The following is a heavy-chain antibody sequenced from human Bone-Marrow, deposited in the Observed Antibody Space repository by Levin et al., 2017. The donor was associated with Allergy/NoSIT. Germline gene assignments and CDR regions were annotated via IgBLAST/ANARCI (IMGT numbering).Heavy chain of an antibody. CDR1: GASISRYY. CDR2: IHYSGSA. D-gene: IGHD3-16*01. J-gene: IGHJ4*02. Sequence: PSETLSLTCNVSGASISRYYWSWVRQPPGKGLEWIGYIHYSGSANYNPSLKSRGTILVDTSKSQFSLKLDSVTAADTAVYYCARAVYVQYFDYWGQGTLVTVSS. CDR3: ARAVYVQYFDY. V-gene: IGHV4-59*01.